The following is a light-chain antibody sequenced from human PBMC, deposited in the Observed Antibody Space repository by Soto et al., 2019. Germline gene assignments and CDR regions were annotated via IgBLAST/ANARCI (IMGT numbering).Light chain of an antibody. J-gene: IGLJ1*01. CDR1: SSDVGSYNL. V-gene: IGLV2-23*01. CDR3: CSYVGSRTYV. CDR2: EGS. Sequence: QSVLTQPASVSGSPGQSITISCTGTSSDVGSYNLVSWYQHHPGKAPKLMIYEGSKRPSGVSDRFSGSKSGNTASLTISGLQAEDEADYYCCSYVGSRTYVFGTGTKVTVL.